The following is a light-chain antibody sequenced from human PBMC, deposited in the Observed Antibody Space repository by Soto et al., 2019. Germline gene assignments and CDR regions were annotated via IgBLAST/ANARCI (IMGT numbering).Light chain of an antibody. J-gene: IGLJ1*01. V-gene: IGLV2-23*01. Sequence: QSVLTQPASVSGSPGQSITISCTGTSSDVGSYNLVSWYQQHPGKAPKLMIYEGSKRPSGVSNRFSGSKSGNTASLTLSGLQAEDEADYYCCSYAGSSTPFVFGTGTKVTV. CDR2: EGS. CDR3: CSYAGSSTPFV. CDR1: SSDVGSYNL.